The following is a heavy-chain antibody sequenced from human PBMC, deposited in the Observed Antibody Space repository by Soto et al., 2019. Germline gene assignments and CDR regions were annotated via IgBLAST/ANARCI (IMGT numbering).Heavy chain of an antibody. Sequence: ASVKVSCKASGYTFTGYYMHWVRQAPGQGLEWMGWINPNSGGTNYAQKFQGRVTMTRDTSISTAYMELSRLRSDDTAVYYCAREYRGSGTPLYSMDVWGQGTTVTVSS. CDR3: AREYRGSGTPLYSMDV. D-gene: IGHD3-10*01. CDR1: GYTFTGYY. V-gene: IGHV1-2*02. J-gene: IGHJ6*02. CDR2: INPNSGGT.